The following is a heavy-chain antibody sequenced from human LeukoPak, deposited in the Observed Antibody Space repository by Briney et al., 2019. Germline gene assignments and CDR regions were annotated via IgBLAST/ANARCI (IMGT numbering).Heavy chain of an antibody. D-gene: IGHD6-13*01. CDR2: FDPEDGET. V-gene: IGHV1-24*01. Sequence: ASVKVSCKVFGYTLTELSMHWVRQAPGKGLEWMGGFDPEDGETIYAQKFQGRVTMTRDMSTSTVYMELSSLRSEDTAVYYCARAVAALRYWGQGTLVTVSS. CDR3: ARAVAALRY. J-gene: IGHJ4*02. CDR1: GYTLTELS.